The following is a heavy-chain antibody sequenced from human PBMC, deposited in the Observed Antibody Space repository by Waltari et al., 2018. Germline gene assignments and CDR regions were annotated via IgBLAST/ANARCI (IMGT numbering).Heavy chain of an antibody. CDR2: IKWEWIAT. J-gene: IGHJ1*01. D-gene: IGHD3-10*01. Sequence: EAQLMESGGGLVQPGGSLRLSCAASGFHFPGHWMTWGRRAPGKGLGWVANIKWEWIATWYAVSQCGRFIISRDNATSSLFLQIHRPRADDTAIYDCARGAAGYVRFWDLWGQGTSVTVSS. CDR1: GFHFPGHW. CDR3: ARGAAGYVRFWDL. V-gene: IGHV3-7*03.